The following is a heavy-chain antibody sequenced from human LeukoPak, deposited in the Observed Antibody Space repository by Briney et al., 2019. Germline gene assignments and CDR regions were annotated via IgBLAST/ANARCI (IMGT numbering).Heavy chain of an antibody. V-gene: IGHV4-38-2*02. CDR3: VTDVHLCGGSICNFFDP. CDR2: VSHSGTT. Sequence: SETLSLTCSVSGHSITTGYFWAWIRQSPGKGLEWIASVSHSGTTHYNPPLKSRVTISLDTSRNQLSLKLSSVTAADTAVYYCVTDVHLCGGSICNFFDPWGQGTLVTVSS. CDR1: GHSITTGYF. D-gene: IGHD2-15*01. J-gene: IGHJ5*01.